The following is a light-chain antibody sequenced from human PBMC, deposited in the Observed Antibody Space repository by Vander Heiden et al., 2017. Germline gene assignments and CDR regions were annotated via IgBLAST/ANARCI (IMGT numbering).Light chain of an antibody. J-gene: IGLJ2*01. Sequence: QSALTQPPSASGSPGQSVTVSCTGTSSDVGGYKYVSWYQQHPGKAPKLMIYEVTKRHSGVPDRFSGSKSGNTASLTVSGLQAEDEADYYCISYAGSNNLVFGGGTKLTVL. CDR3: ISYAGSNNLV. CDR2: EVT. V-gene: IGLV2-8*01. CDR1: SSDVGGYKY.